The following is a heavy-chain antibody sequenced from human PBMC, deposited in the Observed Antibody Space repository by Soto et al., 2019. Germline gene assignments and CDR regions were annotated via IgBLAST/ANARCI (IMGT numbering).Heavy chain of an antibody. V-gene: IGHV1-69*04. CDR3: ARDPYQGYYGSGAQRFYFDY. D-gene: IGHD3-10*01. CDR2: IIPILGIA. CDR1: GGTFSSYT. J-gene: IGHJ4*02. Sequence: SVKVSCKASGGTFSSYTISWVRQAPGQGLEWMGRIIPILGIANYAQKFQGRVTITADKSTSTAYLELSSLSSEDTAVYYCARDPYQGYYGSGAQRFYFDYWGQGTQVTVSS.